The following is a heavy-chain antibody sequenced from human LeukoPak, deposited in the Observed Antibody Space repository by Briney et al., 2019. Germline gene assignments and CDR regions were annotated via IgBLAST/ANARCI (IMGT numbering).Heavy chain of an antibody. D-gene: IGHD4-17*01. CDR2: TRSDGSNK. CDR1: GFTFSSYA. CDR3: ARFYGDYFDN. V-gene: IGHV3-30*02. J-gene: IGHJ4*02. Sequence: GGSLRLSCAASGFTFSSYAMHWVRQTPGKGLEWVAFTRSDGSNKSYADSVKGRFTISRDNSKNTLYLQMNSLRIEDTAVYYCARFYGDYFDNWGQGTLVTVSS.